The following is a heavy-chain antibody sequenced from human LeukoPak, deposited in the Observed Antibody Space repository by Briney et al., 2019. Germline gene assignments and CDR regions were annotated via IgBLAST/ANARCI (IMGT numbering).Heavy chain of an antibody. CDR3: ARDVVFSAMELDP. J-gene: IGHJ5*02. CDR1: GYAFTGYY. V-gene: IGHV1-2*02. CDR2: INPNTGGA. Sequence: ASVKVSCKASGYAFTGYYMHWVRQAPGQGLEWMGWINPNTGGANYAQKFQGRVTLTRDTSMNTTYMELSDLRSDDTAVIYCARDVVFSAMELDPWGQGTLVIVSS. D-gene: IGHD2-2*01.